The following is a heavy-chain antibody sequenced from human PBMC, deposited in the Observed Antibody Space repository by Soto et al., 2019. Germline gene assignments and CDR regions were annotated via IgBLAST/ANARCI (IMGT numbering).Heavy chain of an antibody. J-gene: IGHJ5*02. CDR1: GGSISSYY. CDR3: ARVTMVRGVMAPLPQPNNWFDP. V-gene: IGHV4-59*01. D-gene: IGHD3-10*01. Sequence: PSETLSLTCTVSGGSISSYYWSWIRQPPGKGLEWIGYIYYSGSTNYNPSLKSRVTISVDTSKNQFSLKLSSVTAADTAVYYCARVTMVRGVMAPLPQPNNWFDPWGQGTLVTVSS. CDR2: IYYSGST.